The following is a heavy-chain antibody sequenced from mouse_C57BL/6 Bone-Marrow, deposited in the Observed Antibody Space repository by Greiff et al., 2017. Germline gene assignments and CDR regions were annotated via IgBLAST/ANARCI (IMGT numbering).Heavy chain of an antibody. CDR2: IYPRSGNT. CDR1: GYTFTSYG. CDR3: AREGVDDGGFAY. J-gene: IGHJ3*01. V-gene: IGHV1-81*01. Sequence: VKLVESGAELARPGASVKLSCKASGYTFTSYGISWVKQRTGQGLEWIGEIYPRSGNTYYNEKFKGKATLTADKSSSTAYMELRSLTSEDSAVYFCAREGVDDGGFAYWGQGTLVTVSA. D-gene: IGHD1-1*01.